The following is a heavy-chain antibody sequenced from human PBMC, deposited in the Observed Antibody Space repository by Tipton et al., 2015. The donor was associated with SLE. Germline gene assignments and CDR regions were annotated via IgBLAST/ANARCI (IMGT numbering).Heavy chain of an antibody. V-gene: IGHV4-34*01. CDR1: GFTFSDYY. CDR2: MYYSGST. CDR3: ARGFGTRGTGYFQH. Sequence: LRLSCAASGFTFSDYYMSWIRQPPGKGLEWIGSMYYSGSTYYNPSLKSRVTISVDTSKNQFSLKLSSVTAADTAVYYCARGFGTRGTGYFQHWGQGTLVAVSS. J-gene: IGHJ1*01. D-gene: IGHD2-8*02.